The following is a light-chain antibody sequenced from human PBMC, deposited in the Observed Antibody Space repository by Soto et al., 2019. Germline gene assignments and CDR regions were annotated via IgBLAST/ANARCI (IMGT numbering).Light chain of an antibody. Sequence: QSVLTQSPSVSGAPGQRVTISCTVSSSNIGAGYDVHWYQQLPGTAPKLVIYGNSNRPSGVPDRVSGSKSGTSASLAITGLQAEDEADYYCQSYDSSLSGYVFGTGTKVTVL. CDR2: GNS. J-gene: IGLJ1*01. V-gene: IGLV1-40*01. CDR3: QSYDSSLSGYV. CDR1: SSNIGAGYD.